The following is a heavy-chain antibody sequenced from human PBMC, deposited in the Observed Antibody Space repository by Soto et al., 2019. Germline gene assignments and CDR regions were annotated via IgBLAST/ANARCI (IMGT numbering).Heavy chain of an antibody. CDR3: ARGRVDYYDSSRLVGAFDI. Sequence: SVKVSCKTSGFTFTSSAIQWVRQARGQRLEWIGWIVVGSGSTNYPQKFQGRVTITADESTSTAYMELSSLRSEDTAVYYCARGRVDYYDSSRLVGAFDIWGQGTMVTVSS. V-gene: IGHV1-58*02. D-gene: IGHD3-22*01. CDR2: IVVGSGST. CDR1: GFTFTSSA. J-gene: IGHJ3*02.